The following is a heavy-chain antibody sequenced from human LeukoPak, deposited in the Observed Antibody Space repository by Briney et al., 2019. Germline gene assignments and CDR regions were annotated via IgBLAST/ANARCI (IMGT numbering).Heavy chain of an antibody. D-gene: IGHD2-2*01. CDR1: GYSISSGYY. V-gene: IGHV4-38-2*02. CDR3: ARDKSARVVPAARPRPIYFHY. CDR2: IYHSGST. J-gene: IGHJ4*02. Sequence: SGTLSLTCTVSGYSISSGYYWGWIRQPPGKGLEWIGSIYHSGSTYYNPSLKSRVTISVDTSKNQFSLKLSSVTAADTAVYYCARDKSARVVPAARPRPIYFHYWGQGTLVTVSS.